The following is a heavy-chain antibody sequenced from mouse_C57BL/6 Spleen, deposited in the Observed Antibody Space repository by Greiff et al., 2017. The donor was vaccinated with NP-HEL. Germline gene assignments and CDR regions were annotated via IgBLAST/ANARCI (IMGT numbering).Heavy chain of an antibody. CDR3: ARRGYSNYDFDY. J-gene: IGHJ2*01. CDR1: GYTFTSYW. D-gene: IGHD2-5*01. CDR2: IDPSDSYT. Sequence: QVQLQQPGAELVKPGASVKLSCKASGYTFTSYWMQWVKQRPGQGLEWIGEIDPSDSYTNYNQKFTGKATLTVDTSSSTAYMQLSSLTSEDSAVYYCARRGYSNYDFDYWGQGTTLTVSS. V-gene: IGHV1-50*01.